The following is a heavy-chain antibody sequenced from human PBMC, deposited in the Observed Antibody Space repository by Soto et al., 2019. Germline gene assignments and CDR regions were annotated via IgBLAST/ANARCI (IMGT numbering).Heavy chain of an antibody. V-gene: IGHV3-53*01. J-gene: IGHJ4*02. CDR3: ARVGGLLWFGELLSPYYFDY. D-gene: IGHD3-10*01. CDR1: GFTVSSNY. CDR2: IYSGGST. Sequence: LRLSCAASGFTVSSNYMSWVRQAPGKGLEWVSVIYSGGSTYYADSVKGRFTISRDNSKNTLYLQMNSLRAEDTAVYYCARVGGLLWFGELLSPYYFDYWGQGTLVTVSS.